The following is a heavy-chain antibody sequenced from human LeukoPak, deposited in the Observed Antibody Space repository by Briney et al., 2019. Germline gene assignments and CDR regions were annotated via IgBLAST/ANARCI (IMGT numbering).Heavy chain of an antibody. CDR1: GFTFSTYA. Sequence: GGALRLSCAASGFTFSTYAITWVRQGPGKGLEWVSAIRPDGDRTYYTDSVRGRFTISRENSRDTVYLQVNSLRVEDTAVYYCAREQSGTRGWYTVDYWGQGTLVTVSS. J-gene: IGHJ4*02. CDR2: IRPDGDRT. D-gene: IGHD6-19*01. CDR3: AREQSGTRGWYTVDY. V-gene: IGHV3-23*01.